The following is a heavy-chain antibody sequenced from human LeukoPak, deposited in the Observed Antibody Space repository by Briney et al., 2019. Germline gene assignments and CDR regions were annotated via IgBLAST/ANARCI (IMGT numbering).Heavy chain of an antibody. V-gene: IGHV3-11*04. CDR3: VRDAGIFTW. CDR1: GFSVSDSY. Sequence: KTGGSLRLSCAASGFSVSDSYMSWIRQPPGRGLEWVSYITNSGSRIYYADSVKGRFTMSRGNAKNSLYLQMNYLRVDDTAVYYCVRDAGIFTWWGQGTQVTVSS. D-gene: IGHD1-14*01. J-gene: IGHJ4*02. CDR2: ITNSGSRI.